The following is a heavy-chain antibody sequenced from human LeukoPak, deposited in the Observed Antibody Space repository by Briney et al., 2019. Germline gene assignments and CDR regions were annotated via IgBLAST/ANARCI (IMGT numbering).Heavy chain of an antibody. CDR2: IYTSGST. CDR3: ARGNIVATGDAFDI. D-gene: IGHD5-12*01. Sequence: SETLSLTCTVSGGSISSYYWSWIRQPAGKGLEWSGRIYTSGSTNYNPSLKSRVTMSVDTSKNQFSLKLSSVTAADTAVYYCARGNIVATGDAFDIWGQGTMVTVSS. J-gene: IGHJ3*02. CDR1: GGSISSYY. V-gene: IGHV4-4*07.